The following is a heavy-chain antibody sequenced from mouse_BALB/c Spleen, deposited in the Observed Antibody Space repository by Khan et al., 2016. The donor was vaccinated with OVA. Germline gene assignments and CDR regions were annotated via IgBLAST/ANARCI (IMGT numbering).Heavy chain of an antibody. CDR2: IWSGGST. J-gene: IGHJ3*01. Sequence: QVQLKESGPGLVQPSQSLSITCTVSGFSLTTYGVHWVRQSPGKGLEWLGVIWSGGSTDYNAAFISRLSISKDNSKSQVFFKMNSLQANDTTIYYCARNYDYDEGLAYWGQGTLVTVSA. D-gene: IGHD2-4*01. V-gene: IGHV2-2*02. CDR1: GFSLTTYG. CDR3: ARNYDYDEGLAY.